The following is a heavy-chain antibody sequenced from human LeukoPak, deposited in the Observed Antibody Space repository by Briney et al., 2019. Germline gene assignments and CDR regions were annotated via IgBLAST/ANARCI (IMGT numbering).Heavy chain of an antibody. CDR1: GYTFTGYY. Sequence: ASVTVSCKASGYTFTGYYMHWVRQAPGQGLEWMGWINPNSGGTNYAQKFQGRVTMTRDTSISTAYMELSRLRSDDTAVYYCARTYFNYDILTGYDPDYYYYYMDVWGKGTTVTISS. CDR3: ARTYFNYDILTGYDPDYYYYYMDV. J-gene: IGHJ6*03. CDR2: INPNSGGT. D-gene: IGHD3-9*01. V-gene: IGHV1-2*02.